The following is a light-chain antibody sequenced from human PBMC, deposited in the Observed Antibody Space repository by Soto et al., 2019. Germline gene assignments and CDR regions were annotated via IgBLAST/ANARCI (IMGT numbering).Light chain of an antibody. CDR3: AAWDDSLSGVV. CDR1: SYNIGSNY. Sequence: QSVLTQPPSASGTPGQRVTISCSGSSYNIGSNYVYWYQQLPGMAPKLLIYRNNQRPSGVPDRFSGSKSGTSASLAISGLRSEDEADYYCAAWDDSLSGVVFGGGTKVTVL. V-gene: IGLV1-47*01. CDR2: RNN. J-gene: IGLJ2*01.